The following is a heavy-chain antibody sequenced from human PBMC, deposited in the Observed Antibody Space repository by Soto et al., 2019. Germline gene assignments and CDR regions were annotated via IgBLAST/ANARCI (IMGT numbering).Heavy chain of an antibody. V-gene: IGHV3-48*03. J-gene: IGHJ6*02. Sequence: GGSLRLSCAASGFTFSSYEMNWVRQAPGKGLEWVSYISSSGSTIYYADSVKGRFTISRDNAKNSLYLQMNSLRAEDTAVYYCARVPSLGVYGDYDSNYYYGMDVWGQGTTVTVSS. D-gene: IGHD4-17*01. CDR2: ISSSGSTI. CDR1: GFTFSSYE. CDR3: ARVPSLGVYGDYDSNYYYGMDV.